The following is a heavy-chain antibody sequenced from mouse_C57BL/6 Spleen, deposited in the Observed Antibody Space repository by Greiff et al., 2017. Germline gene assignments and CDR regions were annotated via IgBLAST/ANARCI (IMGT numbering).Heavy chain of an antibody. CDR1: GFTFSDYY. CDR3: ARVYDGYYGGFAY. Sequence: EVKLVESEGGLVQPGSSMKLSCTASGFTFSDYYMAWVRQVPEKGLEWVANINYDGSSTYYLDSLKSRFIISRDNAKNILYLQMSSLKSEDTATYYCARVYDGYYGGFAYWGQGTLVTVSA. J-gene: IGHJ3*01. CDR2: INYDGSST. V-gene: IGHV5-16*01. D-gene: IGHD2-3*01.